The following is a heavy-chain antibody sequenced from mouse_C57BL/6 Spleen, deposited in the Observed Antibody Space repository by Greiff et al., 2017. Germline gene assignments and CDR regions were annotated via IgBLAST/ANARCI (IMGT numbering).Heavy chain of an antibody. CDR2: IDPEDGDT. Sequence: EVKLMESGAELVRPGASVKLSCTASGFNIKDYYMHWVKQRPEQGLEWIGRIDPEDGDTEYAPKFQGKATMTADTSSNPAYLQHSSLTSEDTAVYYCTTRDSNYEGDYWGQGTTLTVSS. CDR3: TTRDSNYEGDY. J-gene: IGHJ2*01. D-gene: IGHD2-5*01. CDR1: GFNIKDYY. V-gene: IGHV14-1*01.